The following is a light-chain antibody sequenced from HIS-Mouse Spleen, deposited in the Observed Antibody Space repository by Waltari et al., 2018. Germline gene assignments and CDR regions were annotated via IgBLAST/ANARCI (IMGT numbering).Light chain of an antibody. CDR3: GTWDSSLSAVV. Sequence: QSVLTHPPSVSSAPGPKVTIPCPVTSSNIWTNYLSWYQQLPGTAPKHLIYDNNKRPSGIPDRFSGSKSGTSATLGITGLQTGDEADYYCGTWDSSLSAVVFGGGTKLTVL. V-gene: IGLV1-51*01. CDR1: SSNIWTNY. CDR2: DNN. J-gene: IGLJ2*01.